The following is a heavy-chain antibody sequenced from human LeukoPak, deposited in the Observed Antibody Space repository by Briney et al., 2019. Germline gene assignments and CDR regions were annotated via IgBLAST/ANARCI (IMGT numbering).Heavy chain of an antibody. J-gene: IGHJ4*02. Sequence: ASVKVSCKASGYTFTSYGISWVRQAPGQGLEWMGWISAYNGNTNYAQKLQGRVTMTTDTSTSTAYMELRSLRSDDTAVYYCARAPRGYYDFWSGYYPEIYYFDYWGQGTLVTVSS. V-gene: IGHV1-18*01. CDR3: ARAPRGYYDFWSGYYPEIYYFDY. CDR1: GYTFTSYG. CDR2: ISAYNGNT. D-gene: IGHD3-3*01.